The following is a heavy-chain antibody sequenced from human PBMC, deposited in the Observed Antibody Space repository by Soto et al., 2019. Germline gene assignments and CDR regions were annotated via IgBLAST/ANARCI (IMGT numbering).Heavy chain of an antibody. Sequence: SETLSLTCTVSGGSISSGGYYWSWIRQHPGKGLEWIGYIYYSGSTYYNPSLKSRVTISVDTSKNQFSLKLSSVTAADTAVYYCARAGSSWYYFEYWGQGTLVTVSS. CDR1: GGSISSGGYY. D-gene: IGHD6-13*01. V-gene: IGHV4-31*03. CDR3: ARAGSSWYYFEY. CDR2: IYYSGST. J-gene: IGHJ4*02.